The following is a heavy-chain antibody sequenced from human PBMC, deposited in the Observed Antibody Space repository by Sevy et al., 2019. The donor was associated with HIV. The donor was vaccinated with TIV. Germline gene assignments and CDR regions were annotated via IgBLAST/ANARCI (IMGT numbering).Heavy chain of an antibody. J-gene: IGHJ4*02. Sequence: GGSLRLSCAASGFTFSSYGMNWVRQAPGKGLEWVSCCSGSSSYIYYADSVKGRFTISRDNAKNSLYLQMNSLRAEDTADYYCAREGYCSISSCYTRSILDYWGQGTLVTVSS. CDR2: CSGSSSYI. D-gene: IGHD2-2*02. V-gene: IGHV3-21*01. CDR3: AREGYCSISSCYTRSILDY. CDR1: GFTFSSYG.